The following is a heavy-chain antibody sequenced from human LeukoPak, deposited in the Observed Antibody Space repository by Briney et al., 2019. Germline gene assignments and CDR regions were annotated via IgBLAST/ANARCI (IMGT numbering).Heavy chain of an antibody. Sequence: GGSLRLSCAASGFTFSSYGMSWVRQAPGKGLEWVSGISGSGGNIQYADSVKGRFTISRDNSKNTLYLQMNSLRVEDTAVYYCAKGGRITMLRGVQRDHYFDYWGQGTLVTVSS. D-gene: IGHD3-10*01. J-gene: IGHJ4*02. CDR2: ISGSGGNI. CDR1: GFTFSSYG. CDR3: AKGGRITMLRGVQRDHYFDY. V-gene: IGHV3-23*01.